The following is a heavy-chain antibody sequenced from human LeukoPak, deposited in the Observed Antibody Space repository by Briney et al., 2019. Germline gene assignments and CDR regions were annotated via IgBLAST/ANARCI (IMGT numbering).Heavy chain of an antibody. CDR3: ATVLWDSRQSYYFDY. CDR2: FDPEDGET. Sequence: ASVKVSCKVSGYTLTVLSMHWVRQAPGKGLEWRGGFDPEDGETIYAQKFQGRVTMTEDTSTDTAYMELSSLRSEDTAVYYCATVLWDSRQSYYFDYWGQGTLVTVSS. J-gene: IGHJ4*02. D-gene: IGHD1-26*01. CDR1: GYTLTVLS. V-gene: IGHV1-24*01.